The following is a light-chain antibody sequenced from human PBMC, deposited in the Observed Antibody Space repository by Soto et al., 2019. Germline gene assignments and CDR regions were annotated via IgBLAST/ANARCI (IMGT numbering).Light chain of an antibody. CDR2: DVS. V-gene: IGLV2-8*01. CDR1: SSDIGGYNS. CDR3: CSYTDIALDVV. J-gene: IGLJ2*01. Sequence: QSALTQSPSASGSPGQSVTISCTGTSSDIGGYNSVSWYQQHPGKAPKVMIYDVSKRPSGVPDRFSGSKSGNTASLTVSGVRPEDEADYYCCSYTDIALDVVFGGGTKLTVL.